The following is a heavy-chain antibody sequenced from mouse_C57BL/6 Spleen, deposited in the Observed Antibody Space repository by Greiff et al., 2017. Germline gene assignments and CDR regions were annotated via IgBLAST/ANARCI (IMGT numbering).Heavy chain of an antibody. D-gene: IGHD1-1*01. CDR1: GYSITSCYY. Sequence: ESGPGLVKPSQSLSLTCSVTGYSITSCYYWNWIRQFPGNKLEWMGYISYDGSNNYNQSLKNRISITRDTSKNQFFLKLNSVTPEDTATYYCATNFYGSSYGYFDVWGTGTTVTVSS. J-gene: IGHJ1*03. V-gene: IGHV3-6*01. CDR2: ISYDGSN. CDR3: ATNFYGSSYGYFDV.